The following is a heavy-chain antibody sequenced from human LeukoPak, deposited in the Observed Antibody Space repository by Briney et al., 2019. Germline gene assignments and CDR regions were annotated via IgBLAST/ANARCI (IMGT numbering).Heavy chain of an antibody. CDR2: MNPNSGNT. Sequence: APVKVSCKASGYTFTSYDINWVRQATGQGLEWMGWMNPNSGNTGYAQKFQGRVTMTRNTSISTAYMELSSLRSEDTAVYYCARGPISSIAARPPAKKYYFDYWGQGTLVTVSS. J-gene: IGHJ4*02. CDR3: ARGPISSIAARPPAKKYYFDY. D-gene: IGHD6-6*01. V-gene: IGHV1-8*01. CDR1: GYTFTSYD.